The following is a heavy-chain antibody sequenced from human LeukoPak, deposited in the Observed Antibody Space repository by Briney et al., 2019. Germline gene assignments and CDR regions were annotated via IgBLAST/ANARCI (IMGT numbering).Heavy chain of an antibody. Sequence: GASVKVSCKASGGTFSSYAISWVRQAPGQGLEWMGWISDYNGDTIYAQKFQGRVTLTTNTSTSTAYMELRSLRSDDTAVYYCARDGWEVAGIFDYWGQGILVTVSS. CDR3: ARDGWEVAGIFDY. V-gene: IGHV1-18*01. J-gene: IGHJ4*02. CDR2: ISDYNGDT. D-gene: IGHD6-19*01. CDR1: GGTFSSYA.